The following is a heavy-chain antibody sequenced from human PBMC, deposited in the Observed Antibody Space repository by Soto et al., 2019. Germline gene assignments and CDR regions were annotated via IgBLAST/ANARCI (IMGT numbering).Heavy chain of an antibody. CDR2: ISYDGSNK. CDR3: ARGGYYDFWSGYWILDY. Sequence: QVQLVESGGGVVQPGRSLRLSCAASGFTFSSYAMHWVRQAPGKGLEWVAVISYDGSNKYYADSVKGRFTISRDNSKNXXYLQMNSLRAEDTAVYYCARGGYYDFWSGYWILDYWGQGTLVTVSS. CDR1: GFTFSSYA. D-gene: IGHD3-3*01. J-gene: IGHJ4*02. V-gene: IGHV3-30-3*01.